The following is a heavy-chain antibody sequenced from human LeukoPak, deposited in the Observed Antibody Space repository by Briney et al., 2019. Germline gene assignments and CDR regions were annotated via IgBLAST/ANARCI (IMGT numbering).Heavy chain of an antibody. CDR3: ARGRQYGPTWFDP. Sequence: GGSLRLSCVASGSTFYDYGMSWVRQAPGKGLEWVSGINWNGGNTVYADSVKGRFTISRDNAKNSLYLQMNSLRAEDMALYHCARGRQYGPTWFDPWGQGILVTVSS. V-gene: IGHV3-20*01. CDR1: GSTFYDYG. J-gene: IGHJ5*02. D-gene: IGHD2/OR15-2a*01. CDR2: INWNGGNT.